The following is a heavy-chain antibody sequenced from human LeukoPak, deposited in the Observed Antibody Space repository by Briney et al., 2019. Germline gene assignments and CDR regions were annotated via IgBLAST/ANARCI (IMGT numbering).Heavy chain of an antibody. D-gene: IGHD6-19*01. J-gene: IGHJ4*02. CDR1: ADSISSYY. Sequence: SETLSLTCTVSADSISSYYWSWIRQPAVKRLEWIGRVYISGSINYNPSLKSRVTMSLDTSKNQFSLKLTSVTAADTAVYYCARGVPISSAWYYFDSWGQGTLVTVSS. V-gene: IGHV4-4*07. CDR3: ARGVPISSAWYYFDS. CDR2: VYISGSI.